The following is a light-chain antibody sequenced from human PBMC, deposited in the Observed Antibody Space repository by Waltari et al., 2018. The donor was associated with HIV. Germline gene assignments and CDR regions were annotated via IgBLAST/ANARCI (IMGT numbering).Light chain of an antibody. J-gene: IGKJ4*01. CDR1: QSVRSK. CDR2: GAS. Sequence: ELLMTQSPATLSVSPGERAPLSCSASQSVRSKLAWYKQKPGQAPRLLIYGASSRPTGNPARFSGSGSGTEFTLTSSCLQSEDFAVYYCKQYNNWPLFGGGTKVEIK. CDR3: KQYNNWPL. V-gene: IGKV3-15*01.